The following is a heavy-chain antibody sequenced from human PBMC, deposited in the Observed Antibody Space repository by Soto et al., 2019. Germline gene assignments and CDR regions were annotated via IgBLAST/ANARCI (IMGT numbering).Heavy chain of an antibody. CDR1: GYSFTSYW. V-gene: IGHV5-51*01. Sequence: PGESLKISCKGSGYSFTSYWIGWVRQMPGKGLEGLGIIYPGDSDARYSPSFQGQVTISADKSISTAYLQWSSLKASGTAMYYCARWGLYGIAARNNWFDPWGQGTLVTVSS. D-gene: IGHD6-6*01. CDR3: ARWGLYGIAARNNWFDP. CDR2: IYPGDSDA. J-gene: IGHJ5*02.